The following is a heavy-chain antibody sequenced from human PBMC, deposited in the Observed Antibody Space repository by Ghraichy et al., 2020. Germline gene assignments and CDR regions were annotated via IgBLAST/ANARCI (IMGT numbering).Heavy chain of an antibody. Sequence: SETLSLTCAVYGGSFSGYYWSWIRQPPGKGLEWIGEINHSGSTNYNPSLKSRVTISVDTSKNQFSLKLSSVTAADTAVYYCARGRSNWGFYVTTDAFDIWGQGTMVTVSS. CDR3: ARGRSNWGFYVTTDAFDI. CDR2: INHSGST. V-gene: IGHV4-34*01. J-gene: IGHJ3*02. D-gene: IGHD7-27*01. CDR1: GGSFSGYY.